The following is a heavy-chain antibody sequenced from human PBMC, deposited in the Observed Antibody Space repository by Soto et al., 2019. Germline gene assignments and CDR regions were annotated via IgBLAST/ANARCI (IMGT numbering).Heavy chain of an antibody. J-gene: IGHJ4*02. CDR1: GGSISNYY. V-gene: IGHV4-59*01. CDR3: AREGGGPYFDY. CDR2: VYNSGTT. Sequence: SDTLSLTWTVSGGSISNYYWSWIRQPPGQGLEWIGYVYNSGTTNYNPSLQSRVTISVDSSKNQFSLKLTSVTAADTAVYYCAREGGGPYFDYWGQGSLVTVSS. D-gene: IGHD3-16*01.